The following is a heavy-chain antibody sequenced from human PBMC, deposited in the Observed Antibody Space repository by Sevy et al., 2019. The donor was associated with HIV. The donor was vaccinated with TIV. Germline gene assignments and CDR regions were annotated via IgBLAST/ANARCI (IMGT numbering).Heavy chain of an antibody. CDR2: ISGSGGST. CDR3: AKALSYCGGDCYAYYYYGMDV. D-gene: IGHD2-21*02. Sequence: GGSLRLPCAASGFTFSSYAMSWVRQAPGKGLEWVSSISGSGGSTKYADSVKGRFTISRDNSKNTLYLQMNSLRAEDTAVYYCAKALSYCGGDCYAYYYYGMDVWGQGTTVTVSS. V-gene: IGHV3-23*01. J-gene: IGHJ6*02. CDR1: GFTFSSYA.